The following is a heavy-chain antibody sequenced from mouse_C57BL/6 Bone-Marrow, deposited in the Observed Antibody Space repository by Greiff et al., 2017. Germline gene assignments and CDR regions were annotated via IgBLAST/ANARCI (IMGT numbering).Heavy chain of an antibody. CDR2: INSDGGST. J-gene: IGHJ1*03. V-gene: IGHV5-2*01. D-gene: IGHD2-2*01. CDR3: ARQAVSAYWYFDV. Sequence: EVQLKESGAGLVQPGESLKLSCESNEYKFPSHDMSWVRKTPEKRLELVAAINSDGGSTYYPDTMERRVIITTDNTKTTMYLQMSSLRSEDTALYDCARQAVSAYWYFDVWGTGTTVTVSS. CDR1: EYKFPSHD.